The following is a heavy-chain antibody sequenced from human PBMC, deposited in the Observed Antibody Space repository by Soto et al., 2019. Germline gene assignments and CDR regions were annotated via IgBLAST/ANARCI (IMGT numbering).Heavy chain of an antibody. CDR3: AKALQTTVTTLRYYYYGMDV. CDR1: GFPFGSHA. CDR2: VSGNGGTT. Sequence: GGSLRLSCAASGFPFGSHAMSWVRQAPGKGLEWVSLVSGNGGTTNYADSVKGRFTISRDNSKNTLYLQMNSLRAEDTAVYYCAKALQTTVTTLRYYYYGMDVWGQGTTVTVSS. V-gene: IGHV3-23*01. J-gene: IGHJ6*02. D-gene: IGHD4-17*01.